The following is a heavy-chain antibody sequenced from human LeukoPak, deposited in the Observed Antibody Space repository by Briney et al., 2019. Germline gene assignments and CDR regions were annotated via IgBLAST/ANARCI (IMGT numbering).Heavy chain of an antibody. Sequence: QAGGSLRLSCAVSGFPFSDSWMYWVRQAPGKGLEGVANIKKDGTGISYVDSVRGRFIISRDNARNSLYPQMDSLRVEDTAAYFCAGGNAMEVWGKGTAVTVSS. V-gene: IGHV3-7*03. CDR1: GFPFSDSW. CDR3: AGGNAMEV. J-gene: IGHJ6*03. CDR2: IKKDGTGI. D-gene: IGHD1-1*01.